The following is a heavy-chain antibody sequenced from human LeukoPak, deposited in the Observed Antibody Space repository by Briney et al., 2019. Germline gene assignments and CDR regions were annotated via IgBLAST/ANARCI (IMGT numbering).Heavy chain of an antibody. CDR1: GGSISSYY. CDR2: IYYSGST. Sequence: PSETLPLTCTVSGGSISSYYWSWIRQPPGKGLEWIGYIYYSGSTNYNPSLKSRVTISVDTSKNQFSLKLSSVTAADTAVYYCARAHQSYYDFWSGYPSPYYFDYWGQGTLVTVSS. CDR3: ARAHQSYYDFWSGYPSPYYFDY. D-gene: IGHD3-3*01. V-gene: IGHV4-59*01. J-gene: IGHJ4*02.